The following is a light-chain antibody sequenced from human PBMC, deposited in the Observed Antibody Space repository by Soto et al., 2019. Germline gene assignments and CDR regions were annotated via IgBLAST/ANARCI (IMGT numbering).Light chain of an antibody. Sequence: QSALTQPRSVSGSPGQSVTISCTGTSSDVGGYNYVSWYQQHPGKAPKLLIYDNNKRPSGIPDRFSGSKSGTSATLGITGLQTGDEADYYCGRRDGRLSGYVFGTGTKLTVL. V-gene: IGLV1-51*01. CDR2: DNN. CDR1: SSDVGGYNY. J-gene: IGLJ1*01. CDR3: GRRDGRLSGYV.